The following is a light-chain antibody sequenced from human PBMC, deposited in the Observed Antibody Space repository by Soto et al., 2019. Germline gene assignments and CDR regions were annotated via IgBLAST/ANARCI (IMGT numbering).Light chain of an antibody. CDR2: WAS. Sequence: ILMTQSPDSLAVSLGERATINCKSSQSVLYSSNNKNYLAWYQQKPGQPPKLLIYWASTRESGVPDRFSGSGSGTDFTLTISRLEPEDFAVYYCQQYGSSLTFGGGTRWIS. CDR3: QQYGSSLT. J-gene: IGKJ4*01. V-gene: IGKV4-1*01. CDR1: QSVLYSSNNKNY.